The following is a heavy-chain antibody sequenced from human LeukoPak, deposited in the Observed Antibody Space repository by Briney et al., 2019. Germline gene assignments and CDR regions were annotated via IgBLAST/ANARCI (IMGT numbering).Heavy chain of an antibody. D-gene: IGHD3-10*01. V-gene: IGHV5-51*01. Sequence: GESLKISCRGSEYSFPSYWIGWVRQMPGKGLEWMGIIYPGDSDSRYSPSFQGQVTISADKSISTAYLQWSSLKASDTAMYYCARLHFGSGRGFDYWGQGTLVTVSS. CDR2: IYPGDSDS. CDR3: ARLHFGSGRGFDY. J-gene: IGHJ4*02. CDR1: EYSFPSYW.